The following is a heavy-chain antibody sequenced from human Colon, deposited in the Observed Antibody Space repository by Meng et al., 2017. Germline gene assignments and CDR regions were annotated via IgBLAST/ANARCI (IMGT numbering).Heavy chain of an antibody. CDR2: INPNSGGT. J-gene: IGHJ4*02. CDR3: AKEAIAVAGIAFDY. D-gene: IGHD6-19*01. Sequence: ASVKVSCKASGYTFTDYYMYWVRQAPGQGLEWMGWINPNSGGTNYAQKFQGRVTMTRDTSISTAYMDLSRLTSDDTAVYYCAKEAIAVAGIAFDYWGQGTLVTVSS. CDR1: GYTFTDYY. V-gene: IGHV1-2*02.